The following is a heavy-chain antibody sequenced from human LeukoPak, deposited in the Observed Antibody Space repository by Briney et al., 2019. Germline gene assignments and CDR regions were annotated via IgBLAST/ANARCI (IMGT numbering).Heavy chain of an antibody. D-gene: IGHD1-26*01. CDR1: GGSISSYY. CDR3: ARDSGGSYWANWFDP. V-gene: IGHV4-59*01. Sequence: PSETLSLTSTVSGGSISSYYWSWIRQPPGKGLEWIGYIYYSGSTNYNPSLKSRVTISVDTSKNQFSLKLSSVTAADTAVYYCARDSGGSYWANWFDPWGQGTLVTVSS. J-gene: IGHJ5*02. CDR2: IYYSGST.